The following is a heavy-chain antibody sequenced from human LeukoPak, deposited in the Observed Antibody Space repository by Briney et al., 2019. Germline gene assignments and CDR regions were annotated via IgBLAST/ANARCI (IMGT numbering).Heavy chain of an antibody. CDR1: GFTFSSYE. CDR2: ISSSGSTI. CDR3: AREDDSSGHYYGLMDY. Sequence: GGSLRLSCVVSGFTFSSYEMNWVRQAPGKGLEWVSYISSSGSTIHYADSVKGRFTISRDNAKNSLYLQMNSLRAEDTAAYYCAREDDSSGHYYGLMDYWGQGTLVTVSS. V-gene: IGHV3-48*03. D-gene: IGHD3-22*01. J-gene: IGHJ4*02.